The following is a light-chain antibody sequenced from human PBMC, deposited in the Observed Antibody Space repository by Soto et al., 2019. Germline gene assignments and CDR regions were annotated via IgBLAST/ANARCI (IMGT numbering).Light chain of an antibody. Sequence: DIQMTQSPSSLSASVGDRVTITCRASQSISSYLNWYQQKPGKAPKLLIYAASSLQSGVPSRLSGSGSGTDFTLTISSLQPEDFATYYCQQSYSTPYTFGQGTKVDI. CDR3: QQSYSTPYT. V-gene: IGKV1-39*01. CDR2: AAS. CDR1: QSISSY. J-gene: IGKJ2*01.